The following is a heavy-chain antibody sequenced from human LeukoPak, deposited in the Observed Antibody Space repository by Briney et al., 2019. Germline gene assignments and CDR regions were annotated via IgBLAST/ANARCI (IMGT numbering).Heavy chain of an antibody. J-gene: IGHJ1*01. Sequence: PGGSLRLSCAASGFTFSNAWMSWVRQAPGKGLEWVGRIKSETDGWTTDYAAPVKGGFTISRDDSKNTLYLQMNSLKPEDTAVYYCTADLRLWRFLGHSSTWYRKIMGYFQHGGQGTLVIVSS. CDR1: GFTFSNAW. D-gene: IGHD6-13*01. CDR2: IKSETDGWTT. CDR3: TADLRLWRFLGHSSTWYRKIMGYFQH. V-gene: IGHV3-15*01.